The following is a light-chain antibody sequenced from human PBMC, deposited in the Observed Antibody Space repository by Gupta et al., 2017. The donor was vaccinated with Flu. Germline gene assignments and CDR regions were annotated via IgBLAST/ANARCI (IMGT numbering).Light chain of an antibody. CDR1: ASNLGAGYA. CDR3: QSYDSSLRGSV. Sequence: QSLLTQPPSVSGAPGQRVIISCTGSASNLGAGYAAHWYQQFPAAAPKLLICGIGYRPSGFPDRFSVSKSGASDSLAITGLQAEDEAIYYCQSYDSSLRGSVFGGGTRLTVL. J-gene: IGLJ3*02. CDR2: GIG. V-gene: IGLV1-40*01.